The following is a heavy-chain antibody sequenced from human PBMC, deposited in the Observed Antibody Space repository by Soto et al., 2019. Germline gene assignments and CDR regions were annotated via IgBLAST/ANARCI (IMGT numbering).Heavy chain of an antibody. CDR2: IHPSGQPI. V-gene: IGHV3-48*03. CDR1: GFTFSSSE. Sequence: PGGSLRLSCAASGFTFSSSEMYWVRQAPGRGLEWVSYIHPSGQPIFYADSAKGRFTISRDNAKNSLYLQMSSLRAEDSAVYYCARRASRWGQGTMVTVSS. CDR3: ARRASR. J-gene: IGHJ3*01. D-gene: IGHD1-26*01.